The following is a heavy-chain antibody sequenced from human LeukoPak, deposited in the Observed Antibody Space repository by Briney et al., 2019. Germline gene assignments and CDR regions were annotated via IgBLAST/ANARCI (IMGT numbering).Heavy chain of an antibody. CDR2: IYYSGST. V-gene: IGHV4-59*01. D-gene: IGHD2-8*01. Sequence: SETLSLTCTVSGGSISSYYWSWIRQPPGKGLEWIGYIYYSGSTNYNPSLKSRVTISVDTSKNQFSLKLSSVTAADTAVYYCARASWVYEPIDYWGQGTLVTVSS. J-gene: IGHJ4*02. CDR1: GGSISSYY. CDR3: ARASWVYEPIDY.